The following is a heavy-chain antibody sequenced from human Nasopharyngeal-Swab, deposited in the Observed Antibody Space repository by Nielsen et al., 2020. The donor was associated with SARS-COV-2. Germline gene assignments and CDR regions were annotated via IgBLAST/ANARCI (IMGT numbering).Heavy chain of an antibody. Sequence: GGSLRLSCAASGFTFSSYWMSWVRQAPGKGLEWVAYIKEDGSEKYFVDSVKGRFTISRDNSKNTLYLQMNSLRAEDTAEYFCAKDGVRLNGIDVWGQGTTVTVSS. CDR3: AKDGVRLNGIDV. V-gene: IGHV3-7*05. CDR1: GFTFSSYW. J-gene: IGHJ6*02. D-gene: IGHD3-16*01. CDR2: IKEDGSEK.